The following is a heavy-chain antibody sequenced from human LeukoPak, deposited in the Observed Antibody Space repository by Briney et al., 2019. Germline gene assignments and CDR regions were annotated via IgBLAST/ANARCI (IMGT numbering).Heavy chain of an antibody. J-gene: IGHJ5*02. Sequence: SQTLSLTCTVSGGSISSGSYYWSWTRQPAGKGLEWIGRIYTSGSTNYNPSLKSRVTISVDTSKNQFSLKLSSVTAADTALYYCAREFDPWGTGTLATVSS. CDR1: GGSISSGSYY. CDR2: IYTSGST. CDR3: AREFDP. V-gene: IGHV4-61*02.